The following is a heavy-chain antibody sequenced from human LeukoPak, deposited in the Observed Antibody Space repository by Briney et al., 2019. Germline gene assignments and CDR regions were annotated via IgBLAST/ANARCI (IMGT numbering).Heavy chain of an antibody. CDR2: INPNSGGT. J-gene: IGHJ4*02. CDR1: GYTFTGYD. V-gene: IGHV1-2*02. CDR3: ARVFYYYDSSGYEKYYFDY. D-gene: IGHD3-22*01. Sequence: ASVKVSCKASGYTFTGYDMHWVRQAPGQGLEWMGWINPNSGGTNYAQKFQGRVTMTRDTSISTAYMELSRLRSDDTAVYYCARVFYYYDSSGYEKYYFDYWGQGTLVTVSS.